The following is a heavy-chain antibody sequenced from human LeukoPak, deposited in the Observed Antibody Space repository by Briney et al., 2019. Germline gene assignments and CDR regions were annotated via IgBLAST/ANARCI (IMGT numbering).Heavy chain of an antibody. CDR2: INHSGST. J-gene: IGHJ5*02. CDR1: GGSFSGYY. Sequence: SETLSLTCAVYGGSFSGYYWSWIRQPPGKGLEWIGEINHSGSTNYNPSLKSRVTISVDTSKNQFSLKLSSVIAADTAVYYCARLVYQLLTNWFDLWGQGTLVTVSS. CDR3: ARLVYQLLTNWFDL. D-gene: IGHD2-2*01. V-gene: IGHV4-34*01.